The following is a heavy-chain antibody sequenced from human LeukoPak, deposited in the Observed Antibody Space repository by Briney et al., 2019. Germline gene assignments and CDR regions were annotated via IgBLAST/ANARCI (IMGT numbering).Heavy chain of an antibody. CDR3: ARGYYGSGSYYPSYRY. CDR1: GGTFSSYA. V-gene: IGHV1-69*13. CDR2: IIPIFGTA. D-gene: IGHD3-10*01. J-gene: IGHJ4*02. Sequence: GASVKVSCKASGGTFSSYAISWVRQAPGQGLEWMGGIIPIFGTANYAQKFQGRVTITADESTSTAYMELSSLRSEDTAVYYCARGYYGSGSYYPSYRYWGQGTLVTVSS.